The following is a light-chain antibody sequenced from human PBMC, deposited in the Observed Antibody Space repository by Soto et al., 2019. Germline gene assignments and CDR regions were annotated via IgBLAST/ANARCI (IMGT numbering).Light chain of an antibody. CDR2: LGS. CDR1: QSLLHSNGYNY. CDR3: SQARQTPQ. V-gene: IGKV2-28*01. J-gene: IGKJ1*01. Sequence: DIVMSQSPLSLPVTPGEPASICCRSSQSLLHSNGYNYLDWYLQKPGQSPQLLIYLGSNRASGVPDRFSGSGSGTDFTLKISRVEAEDVGVYYCSQARQTPQFGQGTKVDIK.